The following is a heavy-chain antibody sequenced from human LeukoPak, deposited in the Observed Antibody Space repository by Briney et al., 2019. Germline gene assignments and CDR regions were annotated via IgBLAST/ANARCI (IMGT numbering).Heavy chain of an antibody. CDR3: ARGRRSARPPPLDY. CDR2: INHSGST. D-gene: IGHD6-6*01. CDR1: GGSFSGYC. J-gene: IGHJ4*02. V-gene: IGHV4-34*01. Sequence: PSETLSLTCAVYGGSFSGYCWSWIRQPPGKGLEWIGEINHSGSTNYNPSLKSRVTISVDTSKNQFSLKLSSVTAADTAVYYCARGRRSARPPPLDYWGQGTLVTVSS.